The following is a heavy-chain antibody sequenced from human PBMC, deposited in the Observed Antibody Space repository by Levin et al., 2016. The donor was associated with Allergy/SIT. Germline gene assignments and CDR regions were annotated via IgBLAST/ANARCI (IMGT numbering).Heavy chain of an antibody. V-gene: IGHV3-23*01. D-gene: IGHD3-10*01. J-gene: IGHJ4*02. CDR1: GFTFSSYD. CDR3: ARDPGGSFDS. CDR2: ISGSSGRT. Sequence: GESLKISCAASGFTFSSYDMSWLRQAPGKGLEWVSTISGSSGRTNYADSVKGRFTISRDNSKNTLYLHLNSLRVEDTAFYHCARDPGGSFDSWGQGTLVTVSS.